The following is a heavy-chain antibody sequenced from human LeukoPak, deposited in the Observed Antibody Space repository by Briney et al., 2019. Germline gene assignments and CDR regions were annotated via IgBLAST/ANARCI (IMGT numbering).Heavy chain of an antibody. CDR2: ISAYNGNT. V-gene: IGHV1-18*01. D-gene: IGHD3-22*01. CDR1: GYTFTSYG. Sequence: ASVKVSCKASGYTFTSYGISWVRQAPGQGLEWMGWISAYNGNTNYAQKLQGRVTMTEDTSTDTAYMELSSLRSEDTAVYYCATHPIAIYDSSGYYFDYWGQGTLVTVSS. CDR3: ATHPIAIYDSSGYYFDY. J-gene: IGHJ4*02.